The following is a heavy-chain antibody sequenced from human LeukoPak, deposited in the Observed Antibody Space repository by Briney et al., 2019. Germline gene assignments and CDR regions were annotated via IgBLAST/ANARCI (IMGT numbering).Heavy chain of an antibody. CDR3: ARARATGYSGYEYYYYGMDV. V-gene: IGHV4-61*01. Sequence: TSETLSLTCTVSGGSVSRGSYYWSWIRQPPGKGLEWIGYIYYSGSTNYNPSLKSRVTISVDTSKNQFSLKLSSVTAADTAVYYCARARATGYSGYEYYYYGMDVWGQGTTVTVSS. CDR2: IYYSGST. D-gene: IGHD5-12*01. CDR1: GGSVSRGSYY. J-gene: IGHJ6*02.